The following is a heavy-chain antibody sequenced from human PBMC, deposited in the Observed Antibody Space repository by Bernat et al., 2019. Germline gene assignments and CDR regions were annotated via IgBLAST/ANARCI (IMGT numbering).Heavy chain of an antibody. Sequence: QVQLVESGGVEVQPGGSPRLSCAASGFTFSNYGMHCVRKAPGKGLEWVAFIRYDGSDKYYTDTVQGRFTISRDDSKNTLYLQMNSLRVEDTAVYYCARERGYGPFDYWGQGTLVTVSS. CDR3: ARERGYGPFDY. CDR2: IRYDGSDK. J-gene: IGHJ4*02. V-gene: IGHV3-30*02. CDR1: GFTFSNYG. D-gene: IGHD4-17*01.